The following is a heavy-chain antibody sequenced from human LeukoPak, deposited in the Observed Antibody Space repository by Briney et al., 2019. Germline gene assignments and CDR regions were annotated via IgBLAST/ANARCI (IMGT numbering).Heavy chain of an antibody. J-gene: IGHJ4*02. CDR3: ASGIAAAALGGYYFDY. Sequence: ASVKVSCKASGYTLTGYYMHWVRQAPGQGLEWMGWINPNSGGTNYAQKFQGRVTMTRDTSISTAYMELSWLRSDDTAVYYCASGIAAAALGGYYFDYWGQGTLVTVSS. D-gene: IGHD6-13*01. CDR2: INPNSGGT. CDR1: GYTLTGYY. V-gene: IGHV1-2*02.